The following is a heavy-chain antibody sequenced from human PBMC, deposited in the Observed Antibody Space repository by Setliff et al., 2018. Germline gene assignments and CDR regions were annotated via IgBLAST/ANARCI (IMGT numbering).Heavy chain of an antibody. CDR2: INPNSGDT. CDR1: GCTFTDYY. V-gene: IGHV1-2*02. Sequence: ASVKVSCKASGCTFTDYYIHWVRQAPGQGLEWMGWINPNSGDTDYAQKFQGRVTMTRDTSISTAYMELSRLRFDDTAVYYCARAGSIATRPEYFHHWGQGSLVTVSS. D-gene: IGHD6-6*01. J-gene: IGHJ1*01. CDR3: ARAGSIATRPEYFHH.